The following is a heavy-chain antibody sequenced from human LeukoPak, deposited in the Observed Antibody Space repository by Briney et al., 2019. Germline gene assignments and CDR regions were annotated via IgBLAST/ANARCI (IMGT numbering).Heavy chain of an antibody. V-gene: IGHV6-1*01. CDR1: GDSVSSNSAA. Sequence: SQTLSLTCAISGDSVSSNSAAWNWIRQSPSRGLEWLGRTYYRSKWYNDYAVSVKSRITINPDTSKNQFSLQLNSVTPEDTVVYYCARDLGTPKRCSGGSCYVTFLDYYYGMDVWGQGTTVTVSS. D-gene: IGHD2-15*01. CDR2: TYYRSKWYN. CDR3: ARDLGTPKRCSGGSCYVTFLDYYYGMDV. J-gene: IGHJ6*02.